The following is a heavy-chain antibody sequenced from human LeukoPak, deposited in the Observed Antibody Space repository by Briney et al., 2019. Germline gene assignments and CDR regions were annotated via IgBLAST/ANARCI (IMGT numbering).Heavy chain of an antibody. CDR2: INPSDSDT. CDR3: ARAWNFDY. D-gene: IGHD1-1*01. Sequence: ESLKISCKGSGYSFTNYWIAWVRQMPGRGLEWMVIINPSDSDTRYSPSFQGQVTISADKSISTAYLQWSSLKASDSAMYYCARAWNFDYWGQGTLVTVSS. J-gene: IGHJ4*02. V-gene: IGHV5-51*01. CDR1: GYSFTNYW.